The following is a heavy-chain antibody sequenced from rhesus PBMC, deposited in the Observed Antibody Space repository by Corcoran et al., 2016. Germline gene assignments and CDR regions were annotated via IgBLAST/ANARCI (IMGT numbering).Heavy chain of an antibody. CDR1: GGSISSSY. Sequence: QLQLQESGPGLVKPSETLSVTCAVSGGSISSSYWSWIRQAPGKGLEWIGYIYGSGSSTNYNPSLKSRVTLSVDTSKNQLSLKLSSVTTADTAVYYCARDWDYYDSGYFLDYWGQGVLVTVSS. V-gene: IGHV4-169*02. CDR2: IYGSGSST. J-gene: IGHJ4*01. CDR3: ARDWDYYDSGYFLDY. D-gene: IGHD3-28*01.